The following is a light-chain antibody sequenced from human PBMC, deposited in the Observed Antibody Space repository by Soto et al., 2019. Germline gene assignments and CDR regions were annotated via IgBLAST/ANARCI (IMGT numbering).Light chain of an antibody. J-gene: IGLJ1*01. Sequence: QSALTQPASVSGSPGQSITISCTGTSSDVGGYNYVSWYQQHPGKAPKLMIYDVRNRPSGVSNRFSGSKSGNTASLTISGLQAEDEADYYCSSYTSSSTKVFGIGTQLTVL. CDR3: SSYTSSSTKV. CDR2: DVR. CDR1: SSDVGGYNY. V-gene: IGLV2-14*01.